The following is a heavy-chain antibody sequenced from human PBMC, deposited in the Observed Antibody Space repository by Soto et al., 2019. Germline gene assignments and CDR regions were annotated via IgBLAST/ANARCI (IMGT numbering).Heavy chain of an antibody. J-gene: IGHJ5*02. CDR3: AVIMLHRDWFDP. Sequence: SETLSLTCAVYGGSFSGYYWSWIRQPPGKGLEWIGEINHSGSTNYNPSLKSRVTISVDTSKNQFSLKLSSVTAADTAVYYCAVIMLHRDWFDPWGQGTLVTVSS. D-gene: IGHD3-10*02. CDR2: INHSGST. CDR1: GGSFSGYY. V-gene: IGHV4-34*01.